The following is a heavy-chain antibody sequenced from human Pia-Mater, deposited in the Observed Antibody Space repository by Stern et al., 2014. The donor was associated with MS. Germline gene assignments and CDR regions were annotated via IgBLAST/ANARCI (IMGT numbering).Heavy chain of an antibody. CDR3: ARTWRENTFDS. J-gene: IGHJ4*02. Sequence: EVQLLESGRNLGQPGGSLRLSCAASGFNLRDYSMSWVRQAPGKGLEWVSFVSNTGSAIYYADSVKGRFTISRDMASNSLYLQMNSLRDEDTAVYYCARTWRENTFDSWGQGILVTVSS. D-gene: IGHD5-24*01. CDR1: GFNLRDYS. CDR2: VSNTGSAI. V-gene: IGHV3-48*02.